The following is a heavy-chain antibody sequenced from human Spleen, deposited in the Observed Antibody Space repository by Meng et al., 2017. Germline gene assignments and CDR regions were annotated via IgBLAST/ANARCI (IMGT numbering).Heavy chain of an antibody. D-gene: IGHD2-15*01. CDR2: ISWNSGSI. Sequence: LKIFCAASGFTFSRYDMSWVRQAPGKGLEWVSGISWNSGSIGYADSVKGRFTISRDNAKNSLYLQMNSLRAEDTALYYCAKDRWGYCSGGSCPGYGRDVWGQGTMVTVSS. CDR3: AKDRWGYCSGGSCPGYGRDV. CDR1: GFTFSRYD. V-gene: IGHV3-9*01. J-gene: IGHJ6*02.